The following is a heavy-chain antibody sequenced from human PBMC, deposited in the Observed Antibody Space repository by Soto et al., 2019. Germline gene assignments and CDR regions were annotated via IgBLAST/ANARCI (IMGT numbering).Heavy chain of an antibody. Sequence: ASVKVSCKASGYIFTAYSMHWVRQAPGQGLEWMGVVNPTGGSTNYAQKFQGRITMTRDTSTSTVYMDLSSLTSEDTAVYYCAREENSSDGICSSQYFPRPGQATLLTASS. CDR1: GYIFTAYS. CDR2: VNPTGGST. CDR3: AREENSSDGICSSQYFPR. J-gene: IGHJ1*01. D-gene: IGHD2-15*01. V-gene: IGHV1-46*01.